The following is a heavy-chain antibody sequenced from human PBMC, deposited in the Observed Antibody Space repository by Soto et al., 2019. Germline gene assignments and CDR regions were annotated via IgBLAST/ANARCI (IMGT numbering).Heavy chain of an antibody. J-gene: IGHJ4*02. CDR2: IGSGSSSI. Sequence: GRLMRHPCGAAGCNCSSLWMHWFSKAKGKGLEWVSCIGSGSSSINYADSVKGRFTVSRDNAKNSLYLQMSSLRAGDTAVYYCARDPYDFWSGYFDSWGQGTLVTVSS. CDR1: GCNCSSLW. CDR3: ARDPYDFWSGYFDS. D-gene: IGHD3-3*01. V-gene: IGHV3-48*01.